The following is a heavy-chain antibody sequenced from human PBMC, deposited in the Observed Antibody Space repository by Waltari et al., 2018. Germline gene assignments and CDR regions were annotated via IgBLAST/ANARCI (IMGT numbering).Heavy chain of an antibody. CDR2: FDHSGIT. Sequence: QVQLQESGPGLVKPSETLSLICTVSGYAISSGYYWGWVREPPGKGVEWVGSFDHSGITHYNPSRESGVTISVDTSNRQFALKLAAVTAADTAVYYCARAGNTCDYWGQGTLVTVSS. J-gene: IGHJ4*02. CDR3: ARAGNTCDY. CDR1: GYAISSGYY. V-gene: IGHV4-38-2*02. D-gene: IGHD2-2*02.